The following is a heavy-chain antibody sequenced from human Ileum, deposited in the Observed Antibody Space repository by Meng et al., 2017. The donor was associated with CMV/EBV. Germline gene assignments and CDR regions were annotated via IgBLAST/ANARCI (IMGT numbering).Heavy chain of an antibody. J-gene: IGHJ4*02. CDR2: IYSDGNT. Sequence: EVQPVGSGGGLSQPGGSLRLSCAASGFTVSSNYMSWVRQAPGKGLEWVSVIYSDGNTYYADSVKGRFTISRDNSKNTLYLQMNSLRAEDTAVYYCAREGTGNFDYWGQGTLVTVSS. CDR1: GFTVSSNY. D-gene: IGHD3-10*01. CDR3: AREGTGNFDY. V-gene: IGHV3-53*01.